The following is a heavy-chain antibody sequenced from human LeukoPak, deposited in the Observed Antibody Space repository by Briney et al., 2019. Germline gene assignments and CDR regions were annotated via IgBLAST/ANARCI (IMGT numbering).Heavy chain of an antibody. V-gene: IGHV1-18*01. Sequence: ASVKVSCKASGYTFTSYGISWMRQAPGQGLEWMGWISAYNGNTNYAQKLQGRVTMTTDTSTSTAYMELRSLRSDDTAVYYCARQTYYDNRLLFAYWGQGILVTVSS. J-gene: IGHJ4*02. CDR1: GYTFTSYG. CDR3: ARQTYYDNRLLFAY. D-gene: IGHD3-22*01. CDR2: ISAYNGNT.